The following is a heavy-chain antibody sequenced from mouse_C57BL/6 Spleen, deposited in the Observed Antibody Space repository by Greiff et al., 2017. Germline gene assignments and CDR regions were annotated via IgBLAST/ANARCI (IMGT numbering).Heavy chain of an antibody. J-gene: IGHJ2*01. V-gene: IGHV1-82*01. Sequence: VQLQQSGPELVKPGASVKMSCKASGYTFTDYNMHWVKQRPGKGLEWIGRIYPGDGDTNYNGKFKGKATLTADKSSSTAYMQLSSLTSEDSAVYFCARRGANWDVFDYWGQGTTLTVSS. D-gene: IGHD4-1*01. CDR3: ARRGANWDVFDY. CDR1: GYTFTDYN. CDR2: IYPGDGDT.